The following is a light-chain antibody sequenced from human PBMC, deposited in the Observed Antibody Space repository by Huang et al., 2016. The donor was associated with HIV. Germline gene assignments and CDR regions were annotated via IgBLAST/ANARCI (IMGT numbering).Light chain of an antibody. Sequence: EIVMTQSPATLSVSPGERATLSCRASQSVTYNLAWYQQKPCQAPRLLIFGASTRAAGVPVRFSGSGSGTEFTLTISGLQSEDFAVYYCQHYNHWPPLTFGGGTKVEI. CDR1: QSVTYN. J-gene: IGKJ4*01. CDR2: GAS. V-gene: IGKV3-15*01. CDR3: QHYNHWPPLT.